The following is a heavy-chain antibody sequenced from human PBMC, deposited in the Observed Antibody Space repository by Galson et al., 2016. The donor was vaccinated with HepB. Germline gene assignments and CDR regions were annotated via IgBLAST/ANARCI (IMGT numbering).Heavy chain of an antibody. Sequence: SLRLSCAGSGFIFRNYGMHWVRQAPGKGLEWVAVDSMDGRRKFYADSVKGRFTISRDNSNNMLFLQMGSLRPDDTAVYYCAKRHEYCPPVGCSVDYWGQGTLVSGSS. CDR1: GFIFRNYG. J-gene: IGHJ4*02. CDR3: AKRHEYCPPVGCSVDY. V-gene: IGHV3-30*18. CDR2: DSMDGRRK. D-gene: IGHD2/OR15-2a*01.